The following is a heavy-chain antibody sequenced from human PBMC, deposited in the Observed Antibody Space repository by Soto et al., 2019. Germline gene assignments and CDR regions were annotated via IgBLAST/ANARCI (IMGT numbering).Heavy chain of an antibody. Sequence: SEILSLTCTVSGESIRSDTDYWAWIRQPPGKGPEWIGSIYYSGSTYYNPSLKSRITISVDTSKNQFSLKLNSVTAADTAVYYCARRLEEFGNYWFDPWGQGTLVTVS. CDR2: IYYSGST. D-gene: IGHD3-10*01. CDR1: GESIRSDTDY. J-gene: IGHJ5*02. CDR3: ARRLEEFGNYWFDP. V-gene: IGHV4-39*01.